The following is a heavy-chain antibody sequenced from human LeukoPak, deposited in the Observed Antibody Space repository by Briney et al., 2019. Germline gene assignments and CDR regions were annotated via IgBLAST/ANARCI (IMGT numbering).Heavy chain of an antibody. CDR3: ARGSGTYDFDY. J-gene: IGHJ4*02. CDR1: GYTFTGYY. D-gene: IGHD1-26*01. V-gene: IGHV1-2*02. CDR2: INPNSGGT. Sequence: ASVKVSCKASGYTFTGYYMHWVRQAPRQGLEWMGWINPNSGGTNYAQKFQGRITMTRDTSISTAYMELGRLRSDDTAVYYCARGSGTYDFDYWGQGILVTVSS.